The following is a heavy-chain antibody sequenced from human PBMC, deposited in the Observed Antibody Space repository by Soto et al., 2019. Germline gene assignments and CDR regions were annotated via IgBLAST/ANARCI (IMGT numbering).Heavy chain of an antibody. CDR3: AREMDCSSTSCFLRGSFDP. CDR1: GYTFTSYY. J-gene: IGHJ5*02. Sequence: GASVKVSCKTSGYTFTSYYMHWVRQAPGQGLEWMGIINPSGGSTSYAQKFQGRVTMTRDTSTSTVYMELSSLRSEDTAVYYCAREMDCSSTSCFLRGSFDPWGQGTLVTVSS. CDR2: INPSGGST. V-gene: IGHV1-46*03. D-gene: IGHD2-2*01.